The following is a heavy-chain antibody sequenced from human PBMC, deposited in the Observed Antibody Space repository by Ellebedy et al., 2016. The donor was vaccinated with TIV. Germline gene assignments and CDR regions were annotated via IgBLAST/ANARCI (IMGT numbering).Heavy chain of an antibody. Sequence: PGGSLRLSCAVSGFTFSSYWMQWVRQAPGKGLVWVSGINGDGTTTTYADSVKGRFTISRDNAKNTLYLQMNSLRVEDTAVYFCARRKREGDYDYFGFVHWGQGTLVTVSS. V-gene: IGHV3-74*03. J-gene: IGHJ4*02. CDR3: ARRKREGDYDYFGFVH. D-gene: IGHD5-12*01. CDR2: INGDGTTT. CDR1: GFTFSSYW.